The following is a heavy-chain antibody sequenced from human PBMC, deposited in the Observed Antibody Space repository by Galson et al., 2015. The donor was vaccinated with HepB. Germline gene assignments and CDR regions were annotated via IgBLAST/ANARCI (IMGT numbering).Heavy chain of an antibody. Sequence: SLRLSCAASGFTFRSYWVTWVRQAPGKGLERVANIKEDGSEKYYGDSVKGRFTISRDNAKNSVYLQMNSLRVDDTAVYYCVRRRTMDVWGQGTTVTVSS. CDR2: IKEDGSEK. J-gene: IGHJ6*02. CDR3: VRRRTMDV. CDR1: GFTFRSYW. V-gene: IGHV3-7*03.